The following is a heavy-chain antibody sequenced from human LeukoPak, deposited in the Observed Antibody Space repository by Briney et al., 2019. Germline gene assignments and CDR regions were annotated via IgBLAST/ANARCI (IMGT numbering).Heavy chain of an antibody. CDR3: ARDSRTVAGFIDY. CDR1: GGSISSSSYY. Sequence: PSETLSLTCTVSGGSISSSSYYWGWIRQPPGKGLEWIGSIYHSGSTYYNPSLKSRVTISVDTSKNQFSLKLSSVTAADTAVYYCARDSRTVAGFIDYWGQGTLVTVSS. D-gene: IGHD6-19*01. V-gene: IGHV4-39*07. CDR2: IYHSGST. J-gene: IGHJ4*02.